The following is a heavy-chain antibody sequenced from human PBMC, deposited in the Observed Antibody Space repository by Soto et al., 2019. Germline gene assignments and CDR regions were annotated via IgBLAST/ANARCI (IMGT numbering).Heavy chain of an antibody. CDR2: ISAYNGNT. CDR1: GYTFTSYG. J-gene: IGHJ4*02. V-gene: IGHV1-18*01. D-gene: IGHD6-13*01. Sequence: ASVKVSCKASGYTFTSYGISWVRQAPGQGLEWMGWISAYNGNTNYAQKLQGRVTLTTDTSTSTAYMELRSLRSDDTAVYYCARDYARITAAATADYWGQGTLVTVSS. CDR3: ARDYARITAAATADY.